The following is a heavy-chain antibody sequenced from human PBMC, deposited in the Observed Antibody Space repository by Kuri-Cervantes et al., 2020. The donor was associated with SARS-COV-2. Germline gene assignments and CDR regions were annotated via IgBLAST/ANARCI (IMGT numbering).Heavy chain of an antibody. Sequence: SETLSLTCTVSGGSISSSSYYWGWIRQPPGKGLEWIGSIYYSGSTYYNPSLKSRVTMSVDTSKNQFSLKLSSVTAADTAVYYCARTSGYYSDYFDYWGQGTLVTVS. CDR2: IYYSGST. CDR1: GGSISSSSYY. D-gene: IGHD3-22*01. J-gene: IGHJ4*02. CDR3: ARTSGYYSDYFDY. V-gene: IGHV4-39*01.